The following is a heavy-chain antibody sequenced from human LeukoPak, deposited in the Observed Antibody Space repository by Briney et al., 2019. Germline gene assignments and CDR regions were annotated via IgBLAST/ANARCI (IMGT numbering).Heavy chain of an antibody. V-gene: IGHV3-43*02. CDR2: ITGDGGTP. CDR1: GFTFGDYT. J-gene: IGHJ4*02. Sequence: GGSLRLSCAASGFTFGDYTMHWFRQPSGRGLQWVSLITGDGGTPSYAGSVKGRFTISRDNSKNSLYLHMNSLRNEDTALYYCAKGHFGAGHYWGQGTLLTVSS. CDR3: AKGHFGAGHY. D-gene: IGHD3-3*01.